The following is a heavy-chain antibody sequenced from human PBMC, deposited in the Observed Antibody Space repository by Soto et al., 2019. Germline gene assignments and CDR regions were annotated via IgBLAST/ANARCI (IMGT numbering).Heavy chain of an antibody. CDR2: IDSGGRTT. J-gene: IGHJ4*02. D-gene: IGHD5-12*01. CDR1: GFTFSSDW. Sequence: GGSLRLSCAASGFTFSSDWMHWFRQAPGKGLVWVSRIDSGGRTTTYADSVKGRFTISRDNAKNTLYLQMNGLRAEDTAVYYCAKDRGLEMATILDYWGQGTLVTVSS. CDR3: AKDRGLEMATILDY. V-gene: IGHV3-74*01.